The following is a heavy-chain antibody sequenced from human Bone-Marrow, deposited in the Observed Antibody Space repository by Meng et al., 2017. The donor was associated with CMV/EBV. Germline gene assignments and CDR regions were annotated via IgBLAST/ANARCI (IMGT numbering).Heavy chain of an antibody. CDR2: IGTAGDT. V-gene: IGHV3-13*01. D-gene: IGHD2-15*01. J-gene: IGHJ4*02. CDR1: GFTFSSYD. CDR3: AKDRRYCSGGSCYSGDY. Sequence: ESLKISCAASGFTFSSYDMHWVRQATGKGLEWVSAIGTAGDTYYPGSVKGRFTISRDNSKNTLYLQMNSLRAEDTAVYYCAKDRRYCSGGSCYSGDYWGQGTRVTVSS.